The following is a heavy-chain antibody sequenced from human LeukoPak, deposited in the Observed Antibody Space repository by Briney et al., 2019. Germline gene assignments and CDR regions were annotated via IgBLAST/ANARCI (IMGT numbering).Heavy chain of an antibody. CDR2: IKQDESEK. CDR3: ARDPLAYDPFGVGPDNWFDP. D-gene: IGHD3-10*01. Sequence: PGGSLRLSCAASGFTFSNYWMSWVRQAPGKGLEWVANIKQDESEKYYVESVKGRFTISRDNAKNSLYLQMNSLRAEDTAVYYCARDPLAYDPFGVGPDNWFDPWGQGTLVTVSS. CDR1: GFTFSNYW. V-gene: IGHV3-7*01. J-gene: IGHJ5*02.